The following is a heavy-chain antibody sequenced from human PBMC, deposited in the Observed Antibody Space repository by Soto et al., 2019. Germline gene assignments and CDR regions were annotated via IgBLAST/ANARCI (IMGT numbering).Heavy chain of an antibody. CDR3: ARAGAGYNLGSSVECDY. Sequence: QVQLVQSGAEVKKPGASVKVSCKASGYTFTTYYMHWVRQAPGQGLEWMGVINPSGGSTSYAQKLHGRVTVTRDTSTSTLYMELSSLRSEDTAVYYCARAGAGYNLGSSVECDYWGQGTLVPVSS. CDR1: GYTFTTYY. V-gene: IGHV1-46*01. D-gene: IGHD5-12*01. J-gene: IGHJ4*02. CDR2: INPSGGST.